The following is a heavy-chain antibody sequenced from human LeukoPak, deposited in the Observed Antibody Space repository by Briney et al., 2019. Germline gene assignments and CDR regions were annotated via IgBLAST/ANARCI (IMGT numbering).Heavy chain of an antibody. CDR3: ARDCSSTSCYATHYYYYGMDV. Sequence: ASVKVSCKASGYTFTSYDINWVRQATGQGLEWMGWMNPNSGNTGYAQKFQGRVTMTTDTSTSTAYMELGSLRFDDTAVYYCARDCSSTSCYATHYYYYGMDVWGQGTTVTVSS. CDR1: GYTFTSYD. CDR2: MNPNSGNT. J-gene: IGHJ6*02. D-gene: IGHD2-2*01. V-gene: IGHV1-8*01.